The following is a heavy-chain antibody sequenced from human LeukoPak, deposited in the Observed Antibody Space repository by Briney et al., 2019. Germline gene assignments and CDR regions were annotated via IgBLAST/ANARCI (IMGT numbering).Heavy chain of an antibody. CDR2: ISSSSSYI. Sequence: GGSLRLSCAASGFTFSSYSMNWVRQAPGKGLEWVSSISSSSSYIYYADSVKGRFTISRDNAKNSLYLQMNSLRAEDTAVYYCAKDQGSSGRSPFDYWGQGTLVTVSS. J-gene: IGHJ4*02. CDR3: AKDQGSSGRSPFDY. CDR1: GFTFSSYS. V-gene: IGHV3-21*01. D-gene: IGHD6-19*01.